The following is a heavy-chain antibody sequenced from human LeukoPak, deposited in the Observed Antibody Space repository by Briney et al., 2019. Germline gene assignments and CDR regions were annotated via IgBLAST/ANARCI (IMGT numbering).Heavy chain of an antibody. Sequence: SETLSLTCTVSGGSISSSSYYWGWIRQPPGKGLEWIGSMYYSGKTYYNPSLRSRVTISVDTSKNQFSLKLNSVTAADTAVYYCARHWTYGSGTYRDAFVIWGQGTLVTVSS. D-gene: IGHD3-10*01. CDR2: MYYSGKT. J-gene: IGHJ3*02. CDR1: GGSISSSSYY. CDR3: ARHWTYGSGTYRDAFVI. V-gene: IGHV4-39*01.